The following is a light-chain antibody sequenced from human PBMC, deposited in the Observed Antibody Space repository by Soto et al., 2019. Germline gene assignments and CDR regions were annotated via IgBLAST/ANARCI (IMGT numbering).Light chain of an antibody. V-gene: IGKV3-20*01. J-gene: IGKJ4*01. CDR3: QQYNNWPLT. CDR2: VVS. Sequence: EIGLTQAPRNLTLSQGKRATLSCRASQCVSSSYLAWYQQKPGQAPRLLIYVVSIRATGIPDRFSGSGFGTEFTLTISSLQSEDFAVYYCQQYNNWPLTVGRGTKVDIK. CDR1: QCVSSSY.